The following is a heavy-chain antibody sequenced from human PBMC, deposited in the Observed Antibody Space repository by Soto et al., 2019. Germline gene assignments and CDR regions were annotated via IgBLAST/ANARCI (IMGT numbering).Heavy chain of an antibody. V-gene: IGHV3-53*01. CDR2: IYAGGNT. D-gene: IGHD3-9*01. J-gene: IGHJ4*02. CDR1: GFSVSSNY. CDR3: ARVTTFYDILTSSYALNYFDY. Sequence: PGGSLRLSCAASGFSVSSNYMTWVRQAPGKGLECVSVIYAGGNTYYPDSVKGRFTISSDNSKNTLFLQMNNLRAEDTAVYYCARVTTFYDILTSSYALNYFDYWGQGTRVTASS.